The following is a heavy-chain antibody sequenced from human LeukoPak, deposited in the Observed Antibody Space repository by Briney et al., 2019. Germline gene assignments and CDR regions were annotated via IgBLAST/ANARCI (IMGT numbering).Heavy chain of an antibody. J-gene: IGHJ4*02. CDR2: IYHSGST. D-gene: IGHD5-24*01. V-gene: IGHV4-30-2*01. CDR3: ASNLRRDGYNYYFDY. Sequence: PSETLSLTCTVSGGSISSGGYYWSWIRQPPGKGLEWIGYIYHSGSTYYNPSLKSRVTISVDRSKNQFSLKLSSVTAADTAVYYCASNLRRDGYNYYFDYWGQGTLVTVSS. CDR1: GGSISSGGYY.